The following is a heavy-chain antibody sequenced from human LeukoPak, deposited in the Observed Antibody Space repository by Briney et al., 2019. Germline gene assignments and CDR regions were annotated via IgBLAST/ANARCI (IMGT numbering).Heavy chain of an antibody. CDR3: ARGPGLAMGKGYFDY. CDR2: TSHNEYNK. D-gene: IGHD6-19*01. Sequence: PGGSLRLSCAASGFTFSNYAMHWVRQAPGKGLEWVAATSHNEYNKYYADSVNGRFTISRDNSKNTLYLEVNSLRADDTAVYYCARGPGLAMGKGYFDYRGQGTLVTVSS. J-gene: IGHJ4*02. CDR1: GFTFSNYA. V-gene: IGHV3-30-3*01.